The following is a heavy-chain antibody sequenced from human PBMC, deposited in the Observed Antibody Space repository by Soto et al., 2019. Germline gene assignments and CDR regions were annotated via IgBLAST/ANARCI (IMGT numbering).Heavy chain of an antibody. Sequence: QVQLVQSGAEEKKPGASVRVSCKASGYAFSAYAIPWVRQAPGQRLEWMGWINPGNGNTRYSQNFQGRGTIHTETSATTAYMELTSLRSDDTAVYYCARSAISPSVVLIGPFVYGGQRNLVSVAS. CDR3: ARSAISPSVVLIGPFVY. J-gene: IGHJ4*02. CDR1: GYAFSAYA. CDR2: INPGNGNT. V-gene: IGHV1-3*05. D-gene: IGHD2-15*01.